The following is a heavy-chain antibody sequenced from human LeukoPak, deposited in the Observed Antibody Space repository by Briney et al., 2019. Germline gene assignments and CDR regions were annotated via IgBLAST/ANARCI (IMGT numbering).Heavy chain of an antibody. Sequence: SETLSLTCAVYGGSFSGYYWGWIRQPPGKGLEWIGSISHSGSTYYNPSLKSRVTISVDTSKNQFSLKLSSVTAADTAVYYCVRDGEESIPYDYWGQGTLVTVSS. CDR3: VRDGEESIPYDY. J-gene: IGHJ4*02. D-gene: IGHD3-10*01. V-gene: IGHV4-38-2*02. CDR1: GGSFSGYY. CDR2: ISHSGST.